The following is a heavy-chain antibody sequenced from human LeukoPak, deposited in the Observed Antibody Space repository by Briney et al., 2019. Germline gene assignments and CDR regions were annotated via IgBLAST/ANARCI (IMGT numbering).Heavy chain of an antibody. CDR1: GYTLSSYY. J-gene: IGHJ4*02. Sequence: ASVKVSCKASGYTLSSYYLHWVRQAPGQGLEWMAIINPSGGSTSHAQKFQGRVTMTRDTSASTVYMELSSLRSEDTAVYYCATGELVRVFDYWGQGTLVTVSS. CDR2: INPSGGST. V-gene: IGHV1-46*01. CDR3: ATGELVRVFDY.